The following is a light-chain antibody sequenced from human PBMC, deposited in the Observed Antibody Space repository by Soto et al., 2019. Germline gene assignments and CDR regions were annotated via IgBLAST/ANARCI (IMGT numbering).Light chain of an antibody. Sequence: EIQLTQSPSFLSASVGDTVTITCQASQDIGTYLAWYQEQPGKPPRLLVYSASTSQSGLPSRFSGSGSGTDFSLTISSLQPDDFTTYYCQQLNTYPWTFGQGTKVDIK. J-gene: IGKJ1*01. CDR1: QDIGTY. V-gene: IGKV1-9*01. CDR2: SAS. CDR3: QQLNTYPWT.